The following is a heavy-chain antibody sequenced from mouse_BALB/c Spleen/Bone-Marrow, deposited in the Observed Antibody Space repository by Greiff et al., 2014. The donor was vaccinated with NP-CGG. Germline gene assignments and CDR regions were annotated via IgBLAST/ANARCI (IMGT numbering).Heavy chain of an antibody. J-gene: IGHJ2*01. CDR2: IDPSDSYT. CDR1: GYTLTSYW. V-gene: IGHV1-69*02. CDR3: ARGLYGNSGY. D-gene: IGHD2-1*01. Sequence: SGAELVKPGASVKLSCKASGYTLTSYWMHWVKQRPGQGLEWIGEIDPSDSYTNYNQKFKGKATLTVDKSSSTAYMQLSSLTSEDSAVYYCARGLYGNSGYWGQGTTLTVSS.